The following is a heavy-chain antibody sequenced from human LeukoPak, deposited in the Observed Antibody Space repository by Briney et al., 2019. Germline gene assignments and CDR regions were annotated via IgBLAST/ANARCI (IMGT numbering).Heavy chain of an antibody. J-gene: IGHJ5*02. CDR1: GYTFTGYA. D-gene: IGHD1-14*01. CDR3: ARDPENTIKGPNWLDP. Sequence: ASVKVSCKASGYTFTGYAINWVRQAPGQGLEWMGWINTNSRNPTYAQGFTGRFVFSLDTSVSTAYLQISSLKAEDTAVYYCARDPENTIKGPNWLDPWGQGTLVTVSS. CDR2: INTNSRNP. V-gene: IGHV7-4-1*02.